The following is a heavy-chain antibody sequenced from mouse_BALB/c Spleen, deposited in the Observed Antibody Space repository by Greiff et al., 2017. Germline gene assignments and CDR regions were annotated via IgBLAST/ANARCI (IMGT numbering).Heavy chain of an antibody. Sequence: QVQLKESGPGLVAPSQSLSITCTVSGFSLTSYGVHWVRQPPGKGLEWLGVIWAGGSTNYNSALMSRLSISKDNSKSQVFLKMNSLQTDDTAMYYCARTLYYRYDARRDYYAMDYWGQGTSVTVSS. CDR1: GFSLTSYG. D-gene: IGHD2-14*01. CDR3: ARTLYYRYDARRDYYAMDY. J-gene: IGHJ4*01. CDR2: IWAGGST. V-gene: IGHV2-9*02.